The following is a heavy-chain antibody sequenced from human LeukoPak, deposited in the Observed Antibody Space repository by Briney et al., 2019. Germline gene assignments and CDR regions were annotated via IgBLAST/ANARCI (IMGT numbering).Heavy chain of an antibody. J-gene: IGHJ4*02. Sequence: GGSLRLSCAASGVXFSSYDIHWVRQAPGKGLEWVAVISYDGTNKDYADSVKGRLTISRDNSKNTLYLQMNSLRPEDTAVYYCARNSVGGSFFDYWGQGILVTVSS. D-gene: IGHD3-16*01. CDR2: ISYDGTNK. CDR3: ARNSVGGSFFDY. CDR1: GVXFSSYD. V-gene: IGHV3-30-3*01.